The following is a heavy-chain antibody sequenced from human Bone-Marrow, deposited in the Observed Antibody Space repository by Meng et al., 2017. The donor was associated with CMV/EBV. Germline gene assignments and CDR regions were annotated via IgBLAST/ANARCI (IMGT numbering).Heavy chain of an antibody. D-gene: IGHD1-26*01. J-gene: IGHJ4*02. CDR1: GYTFTSYG. V-gene: IGHV1-18*01. Sequence: VQLVRSGAKVKQPGATMKVSCKASGYTFTSYGISWVRQAPGQGLEWMGWISAYNGNTNYAQKLQGRVTMTTDTSTSTAYMELRSLRSDDTAVYYCATLVGATPFDYWGQGTLVTVSS. CDR2: ISAYNGNT. CDR3: ATLVGATPFDY.